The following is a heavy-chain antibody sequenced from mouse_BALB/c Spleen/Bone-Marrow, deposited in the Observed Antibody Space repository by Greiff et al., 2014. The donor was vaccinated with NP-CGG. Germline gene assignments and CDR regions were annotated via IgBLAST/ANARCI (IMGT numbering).Heavy chain of an antibody. CDR1: GFTFSSYT. J-gene: IGHJ4*01. V-gene: IGHV5-6-4*01. CDR3: TRDLYDGYYYYAMDY. Sequence: EVNLVESGGGLVKPGGSLKLSCAASGFTFSSYTMSWVRQTPEKRLEWVATISSGGSYTYYPDSVKGRFTISRDNAKNTLYLQMGSLKSEDTAMYYCTRDLYDGYYYYAMDYWGQGTSVTVSS. D-gene: IGHD2-3*01. CDR2: ISSGGSYT.